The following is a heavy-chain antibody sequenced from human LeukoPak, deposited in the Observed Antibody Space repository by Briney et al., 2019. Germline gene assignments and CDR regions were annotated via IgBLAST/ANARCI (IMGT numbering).Heavy chain of an antibody. V-gene: IGHV3-23*01. Sequence: GGCLRLSCAASGFTFRTYAMCWVRQAPGEGLEWGSGISNSGDSTYYPDSVKGRFTISRDNSKNTLHLPMSSLRAEDTALYYCVNDRRDRTTRPEVWGQGTLVTVSS. D-gene: IGHD2-2*01. CDR3: VNDRRDRTTRPEV. J-gene: IGHJ4*02. CDR1: GFTFRTYA. CDR2: ISNSGDST.